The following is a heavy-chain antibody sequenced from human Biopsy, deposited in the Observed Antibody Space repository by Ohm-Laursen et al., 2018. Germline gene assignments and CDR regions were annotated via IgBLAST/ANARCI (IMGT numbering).Heavy chain of an antibody. CDR3: AADINVWNVNY. CDR1: GYTLTELS. V-gene: IGHV1-24*01. Sequence: EASVKVSCKVSGYTLTELSMHWVRQAPGKGLEWMGGFAPENGKIVYAQNFQARVSMTEDTSTDTAYMELRSLRSEDTAVYYCAADINVWNVNYWGQGTQVTVSS. CDR2: FAPENGKI. D-gene: IGHD1-1*01. J-gene: IGHJ4*02.